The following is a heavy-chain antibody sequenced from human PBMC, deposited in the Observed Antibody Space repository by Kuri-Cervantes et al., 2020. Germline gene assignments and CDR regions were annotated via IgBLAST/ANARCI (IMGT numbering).Heavy chain of an antibody. V-gene: IGHV3-74*01. Sequence: GGSLRLSCAASGFTFSSYWMHWVRQAPGKGLVWVSRINSDGSSTSYADSVKGRFTISRDHAKNTLYLQMNSLRAEDTAVYYCAKALTGATNAFDIWGQGMMVTVSS. CDR2: INSDGSST. D-gene: IGHD1-20*01. J-gene: IGHJ3*02. CDR1: GFTFSSYW. CDR3: AKALTGATNAFDI.